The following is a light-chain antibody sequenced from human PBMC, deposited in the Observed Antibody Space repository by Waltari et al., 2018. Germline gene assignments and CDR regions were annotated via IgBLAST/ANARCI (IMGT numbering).Light chain of an antibody. Sequence: DIQMTQSPSSLSAPIGDRVTINCQASEDINNYLNWYQQKPGKAPKLLIYDASNLQEGVPSRFSGGGSGTDFTFTISSLQPGDIATYYYQQHDNLPLTFGGGTKVEIK. V-gene: IGKV1-33*01. CDR3: QQHDNLPLT. CDR1: EDINNY. J-gene: IGKJ4*01. CDR2: DAS.